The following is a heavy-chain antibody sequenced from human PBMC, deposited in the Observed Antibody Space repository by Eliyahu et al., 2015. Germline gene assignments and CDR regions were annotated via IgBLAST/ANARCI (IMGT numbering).Heavy chain of an antibody. V-gene: IGHV3-11*01. CDR2: ISGGGTSI. Sequence: QVHLVESGGGLVKPGGSLRLSCAASGFPXSDFYXTWXRQAPGKGLEWVSHISGGGTSIYYADSVKGRFTISRDNTKNSLYMQMNSLRAEDTAVYYCARGYYDSGTFDYWGQGTLVTVSS. CDR3: ARGYYDSGTFDY. D-gene: IGHD3-22*01. J-gene: IGHJ4*02. CDR1: GFPXSDFY.